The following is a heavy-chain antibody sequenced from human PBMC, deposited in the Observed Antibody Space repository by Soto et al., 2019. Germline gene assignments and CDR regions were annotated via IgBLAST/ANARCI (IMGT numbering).Heavy chain of an antibody. D-gene: IGHD2-2*01. CDR1: GLTFSSYA. J-gene: IGHJ4*02. CDR2: ISYEGSNE. Sequence: PGGSLRLSSAASGLTFSSYAIHWVRQAPDKELDWVAVISYEGSNEYYADSVKDQFTISRDNSKNTLYLQSNSLRAEDPAVYYCARGPSSLPRFDYRGQGTLVTVSS. CDR3: ARGPSSLPRFDY. V-gene: IGHV3-30-3*01.